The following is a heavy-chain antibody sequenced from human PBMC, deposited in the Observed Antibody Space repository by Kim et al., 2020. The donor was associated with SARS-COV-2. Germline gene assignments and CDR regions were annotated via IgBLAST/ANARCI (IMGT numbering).Heavy chain of an antibody. CDR2: T. D-gene: IGHD3-10*01. Sequence: TNSNPPPRSRVTISVDTSSNQLSLKLSSVTAADTAVYYCARARGAYYCDYWGQGTLVTVSS. CDR3: ARARGAYYCDY. J-gene: IGHJ4*02. V-gene: IGHV4-4*07.